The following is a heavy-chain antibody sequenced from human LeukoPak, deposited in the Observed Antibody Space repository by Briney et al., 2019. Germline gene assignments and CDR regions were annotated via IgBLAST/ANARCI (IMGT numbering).Heavy chain of an antibody. CDR3: TRDPPGGYEYYYYGMDV. J-gene: IGHJ6*02. CDR1: GFTFGDYA. D-gene: IGHD5-12*01. V-gene: IGHV3-49*04. Sequence: GGSLRLSCTASGFTFGDYAVSWVRQAPGKGLEWVGFIRSKAYGGTTEYAASVKGRFTISRDDSKSIAYLQMNSLKTEDTAVYYCTRDPPGGYEYYYYGMDVWGQGTTVTVSS. CDR2: IRSKAYGGTT.